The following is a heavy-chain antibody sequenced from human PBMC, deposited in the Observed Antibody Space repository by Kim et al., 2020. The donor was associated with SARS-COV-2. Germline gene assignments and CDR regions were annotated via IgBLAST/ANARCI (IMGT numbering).Heavy chain of an antibody. D-gene: IGHD2-15*01. CDR1: GFTFSSYW. J-gene: IGHJ6*02. CDR2: IKQDGSEK. V-gene: IGHV3-7*03. Sequence: GGSLRLSCAASGFTFSSYWMSWVRQAPGKGLEWVANIKQDGSEKYYVDSVKGRFTISRDNAKNSLYLQMNSLRAEDTAVYYCARDRWYEGYYYGMDVWGQGTTVTVSS. CDR3: ARDRWYEGYYYGMDV.